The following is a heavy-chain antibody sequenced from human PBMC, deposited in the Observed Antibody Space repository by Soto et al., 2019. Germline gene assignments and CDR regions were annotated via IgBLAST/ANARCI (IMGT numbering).Heavy chain of an antibody. V-gene: IGHV3-7*03. CDR2: IKQDGSET. CDR1: GFTFTDYW. Sequence: GGSLRLSCASAGFTFTDYWMSWIRRAPGKGLEWVANIKQDGSETKYVDSVKGRFTIFRDNAKNSLFLQMNSLRVEDTAVYYCARLWGWSVDYWGQGTLVTVSS. J-gene: IGHJ4*02. D-gene: IGHD3-16*01. CDR3: ARLWGWSVDY.